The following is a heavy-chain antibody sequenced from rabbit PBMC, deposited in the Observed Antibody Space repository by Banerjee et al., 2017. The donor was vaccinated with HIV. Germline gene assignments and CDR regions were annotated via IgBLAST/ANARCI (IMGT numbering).Heavy chain of an antibody. CDR2: IDPIFGST. CDR1: GFDFSSYYM. J-gene: IGHJ4*01. CDR3: ARGMPANL. V-gene: IGHV1S45*01. D-gene: IGHD4-2*01. Sequence: QEQLVETGGGLVQPGGSLTLSCKASGFDFSSYYMNWVRQAPGKGLEWIGYIDPIFGSTYYASWAKGRFTISKTSSTTVTLQMTSLTAADTATYFCARGMPANLWGPGTLVTVS.